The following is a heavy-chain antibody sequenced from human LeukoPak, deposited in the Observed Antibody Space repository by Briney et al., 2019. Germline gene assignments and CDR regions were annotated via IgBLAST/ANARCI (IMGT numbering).Heavy chain of an antibody. CDR3: TTEKDSSSWWDY. J-gene: IGHJ4*02. V-gene: IGHV3-15*01. Sequence: GGSLRLSCAASGFTFSNAWMSWVRQAPGKGLEWVGRIKSKTDGGTTDYAAPVKGRFTISRDDSKNTLYLQMNSLKTEDTAVYYCTTEKDSSSWWDYWGQGTLVTVSS. CDR1: GFTFSNAW. CDR2: IKSKTDGGTT. D-gene: IGHD6-13*01.